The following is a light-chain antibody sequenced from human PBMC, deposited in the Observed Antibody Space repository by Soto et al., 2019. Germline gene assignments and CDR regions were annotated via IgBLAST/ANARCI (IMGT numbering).Light chain of an antibody. J-gene: IGLJ2*01. CDR2: RNN. CDR3: AAWDDSLSGRVV. CDR1: SSNIGSNY. Sequence: QSVLPQPPSASGTPGQRVTISCSGSSSNIGSNYVYWYQQLPGTAPKLLIYRNNQRPSGVPDRFSGSKSGTSASLAISGLXXXXXADYYCAAWDDSLSGRVVFGGGTKLTVL. V-gene: IGLV1-47*01.